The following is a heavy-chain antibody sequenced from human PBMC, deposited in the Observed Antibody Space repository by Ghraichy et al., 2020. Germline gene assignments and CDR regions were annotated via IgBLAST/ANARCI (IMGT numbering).Heavy chain of an antibody. CDR2: NSASSSYM. CDR3: ASAMRTGMDV. CDR1: EFSFSVYS. Sequence: GGSLRLSCVVSEFSFSVYSMNWVRQAPGKGLEWVSSNSASSSYMHYRDSVKGRFTISRDNAKNSLYLQMKSLSAEDTGVYYCASAMRTGMDVWGQGTTVVVSS. V-gene: IGHV3-21*01. J-gene: IGHJ6*02.